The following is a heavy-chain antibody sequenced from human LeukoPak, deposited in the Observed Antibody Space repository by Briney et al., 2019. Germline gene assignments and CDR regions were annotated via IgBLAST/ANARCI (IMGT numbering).Heavy chain of an antibody. D-gene: IGHD3-3*01. CDR2: ISAYNGDT. Sequence: ASVKVSCKASGYTFTSYGINWVRQAPGQGLEWMGWISAYNGDTNYAQKLQGRVTMTTDTSTSTAYMELRSLRSDDTAVYYCAREAGHGFWSGYYTYYFDYWGQGTLVTVSS. CDR3: AREAGHGFWSGYYTYYFDY. J-gene: IGHJ4*02. CDR1: GYTFTSYG. V-gene: IGHV1-18*01.